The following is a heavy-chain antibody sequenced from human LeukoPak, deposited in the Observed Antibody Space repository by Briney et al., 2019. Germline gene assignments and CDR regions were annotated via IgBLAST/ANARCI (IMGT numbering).Heavy chain of an antibody. D-gene: IGHD5-18*01. J-gene: IGHJ4*02. CDR3: AKDRIPYYFDF. Sequence: GGSLRLSCVGSGFTFRSYWMSWVRQAPGKGLEWVAKIKEDGSEDYYLDSVKGRFIISRDNTKNSLYLQMNSLRAEDTAVYYCAKDRIPYYFDFWGQGTLLTVSS. CDR1: GFTFRSYW. V-gene: IGHV3-7*03. CDR2: IKEDGSED.